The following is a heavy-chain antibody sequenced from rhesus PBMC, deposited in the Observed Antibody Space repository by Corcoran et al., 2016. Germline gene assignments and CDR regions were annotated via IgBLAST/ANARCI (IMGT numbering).Heavy chain of an antibody. CDR1: GYSISSNY. Sequence: QVQLQESGPGLVKPSETLSLTCAVSGYSISSNYWSWIRQPPGKGLEWIGYIYGSSGSTYYNPSLRSRVTISSVTSKNHFSLKLSSVTAADTAVYYCARKDSSGWYYFDYWGQGVLVTVSS. D-gene: IGHD6-31*01. CDR3: ARKDSSGWYYFDY. CDR2: IYGSSGST. J-gene: IGHJ4*01. V-gene: IGHV4-147*01.